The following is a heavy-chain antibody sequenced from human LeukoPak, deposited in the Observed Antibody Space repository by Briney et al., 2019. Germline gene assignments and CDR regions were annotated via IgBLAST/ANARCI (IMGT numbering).Heavy chain of an antibody. CDR2: IYPGDSDT. CDR3: ARQYSSSWPYWYFDL. Sequence: GESLKISCKGSGYSFTNYWIGWVRQMPGKGLEWMGIIYPGDSDTRYSPSFQGQVTISAVKSISTAYLQWSSLKASDTAMYYCARQYSSSWPYWYFDLWGRGTLVTVSS. D-gene: IGHD6-13*01. V-gene: IGHV5-51*01. CDR1: GYSFTNYW. J-gene: IGHJ2*01.